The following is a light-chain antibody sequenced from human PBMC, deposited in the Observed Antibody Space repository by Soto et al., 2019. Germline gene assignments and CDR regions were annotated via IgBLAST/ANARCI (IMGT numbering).Light chain of an antibody. J-gene: IGKJ2*01. V-gene: IGKV3-15*01. Sequence: EIVMTQSPVTLSVSPGERATLSCRPSQSVSSKLAWYQQKPGQAPRLLIYGASTRATGIPARFSGSGSGTEFTLSISSLQSEDFAVYYCQQYNNWPQTFGQGTKREIK. CDR1: QSVSSK. CDR2: GAS. CDR3: QQYNNWPQT.